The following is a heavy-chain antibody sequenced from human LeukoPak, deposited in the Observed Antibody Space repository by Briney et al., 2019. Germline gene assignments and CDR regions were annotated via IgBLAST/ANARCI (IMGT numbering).Heavy chain of an antibody. J-gene: IGHJ4*02. D-gene: IGHD3-22*01. CDR3: ARANYDSSGYYHHFDY. V-gene: IGHV4-34*01. CDR1: GGSFSGYY. Sequence: SETLSLTCAVYGGSFSGYYWSWIRQPPGKRLEWIGEINHSGSTNYNPSLKSRVTISVDTSKNQFSLKLSSVTAADTAVYYCARANYDSSGYYHHFDYWGQGTLVTVSS. CDR2: INHSGST.